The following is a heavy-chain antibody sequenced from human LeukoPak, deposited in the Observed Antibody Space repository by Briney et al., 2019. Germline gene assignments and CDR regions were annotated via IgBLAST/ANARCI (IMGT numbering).Heavy chain of an antibody. CDR3: ARAPSDDFWSGYYAGYFDY. D-gene: IGHD3-3*01. V-gene: IGHV4-4*07. J-gene: IGHJ4*02. CDR2: IYSSGST. CDR1: GGSISNYY. Sequence: SETLSLTCTVSGGSISNYYWSWIRQPAGKGLEWIGRIYSSGSTNYNPSLKSRVTISVDTSKNQFSLKLSSVTAADTAVYYCARAPSDDFWSGYYAGYFDYWGQGTLVTVSS.